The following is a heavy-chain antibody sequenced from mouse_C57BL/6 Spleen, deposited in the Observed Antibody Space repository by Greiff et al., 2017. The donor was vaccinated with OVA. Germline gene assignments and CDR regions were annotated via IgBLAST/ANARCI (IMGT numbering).Heavy chain of an antibody. CDR1: GFTFSDYY. CDR2: INYDGSST. D-gene: IGHD1-1*01. Sequence: EVHLVESEGGLVQPGSSMKLSCTASGFTFSDYYMAWVRQVPEKGLEWVANINYDGSSTYYLDSLKSRFIISRDNAKNILYLQMSSLKSEDTATYYCARVLLLRYFDYWGQGTTLTVSS. J-gene: IGHJ2*01. V-gene: IGHV5-16*01. CDR3: ARVLLLRYFDY.